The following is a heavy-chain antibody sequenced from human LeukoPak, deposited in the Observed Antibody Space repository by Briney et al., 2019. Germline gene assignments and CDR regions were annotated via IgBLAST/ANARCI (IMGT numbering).Heavy chain of an antibody. CDR1: GFTFSTYW. CDR3: ARPYSSGWYGVFNY. V-gene: IGHV3-7*05. D-gene: IGHD6-19*01. Sequence: GGSLRLSCAVSGFTFSTYWMSWVRQAPGKGLEWVANMKQDGNEEYYVDSVKGRFTISRDNAKNSLYLQMNSLRAEDTAVYYCARPYSSGWYGVFNYWGQGTLVPVSS. J-gene: IGHJ4*02. CDR2: MKQDGNEE.